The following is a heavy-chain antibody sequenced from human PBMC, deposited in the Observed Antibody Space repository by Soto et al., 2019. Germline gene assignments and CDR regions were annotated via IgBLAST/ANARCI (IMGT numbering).Heavy chain of an antibody. CDR2: INHSGST. CDR3: ASLSSTYYDYVWGSYRTTTFDY. D-gene: IGHD3-16*02. J-gene: IGHJ4*02. V-gene: IGHV4-34*01. CDR1: GGSFSGYY. Sequence: QVQLQQWGAGLLKPSETLSLTCAVYGGSFSGYYWSWIRQPPGKGLEWIGGINHSGSTTYNPSLKSRSTISGDTSNNQFSLKLSSVTAAYTAVYYCASLSSTYYDYVWGSYRTTTFDYWGQGTLVTVS.